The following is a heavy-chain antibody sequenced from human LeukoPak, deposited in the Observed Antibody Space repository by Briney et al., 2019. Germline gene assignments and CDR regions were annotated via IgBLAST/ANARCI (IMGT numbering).Heavy chain of an antibody. CDR3: ARHIGSSWYLEWFDP. V-gene: IGHV4-39*01. Sequence: SETLSLTCTVSSGSICSSSYYWGWIRQPPGKGLEWIGSIYYSGSTYYNPSLKSRVTISVDTSKNQFSLKLSSVTAADTAVYYCARHIGSSWYLEWFDPWGQGTLVTVSS. CDR1: SGSICSSSYY. J-gene: IGHJ5*02. D-gene: IGHD6-13*01. CDR2: IYYSGST.